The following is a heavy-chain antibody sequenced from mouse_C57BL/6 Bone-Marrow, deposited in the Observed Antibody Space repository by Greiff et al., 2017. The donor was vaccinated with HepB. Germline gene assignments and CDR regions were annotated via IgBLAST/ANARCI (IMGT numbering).Heavy chain of an antibody. Sequence: EVQLVESGGDLVKPGGSLKLSCAASGFTFSSYGMSWVRQTPDKRLEWVATISSGGSYTYYPDNLKGRFTVSRDNAKNTLYLQMSSLKSEDTAMDYCARQIKGFAYWGQGTLVTVSA. J-gene: IGHJ3*01. CDR3: ARQIKGFAY. CDR1: GFTFSSYG. CDR2: ISSGGSYT. V-gene: IGHV5-6*01. D-gene: IGHD2-4*01.